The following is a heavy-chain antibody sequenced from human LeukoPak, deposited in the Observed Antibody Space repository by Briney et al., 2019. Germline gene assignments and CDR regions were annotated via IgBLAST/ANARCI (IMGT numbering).Heavy chain of an antibody. V-gene: IGHV4-30-2*01. CDR1: GGSISSGGYS. CDR2: MYHSGTT. CDR3: VRGYYYDSSGYWVRAFDI. Sequence: SETLSLTCAVSGGSISSGGYSWSWIRQPPGEGLEWIGYMYHSGTTHYNPSLKSRVTISVDRSKNQFSLKLSSVTAADTAVYYCVRGYYYDSSGYWVRAFDIWGQGTMVTVSS. D-gene: IGHD3-22*01. J-gene: IGHJ3*02.